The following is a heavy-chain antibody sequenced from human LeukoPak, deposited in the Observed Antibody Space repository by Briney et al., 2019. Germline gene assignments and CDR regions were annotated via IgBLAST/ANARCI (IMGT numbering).Heavy chain of an antibody. J-gene: IGHJ6*03. CDR2: INPNSGGT. V-gene: IGHV1-2*02. D-gene: IGHD6-6*01. Sequence: ASVKVSCKASGYSFTAYYMHWVRQAPGQGLEWMGWINPNSGGTNYAQKFQGRVTMTRDTSISTAYMELSRLRSDDTAVYYCARDQRTSWEKDPCYMDVWGKGTTVTVSS. CDR3: ARDQRTSWEKDPCYMDV. CDR1: GYSFTAYY.